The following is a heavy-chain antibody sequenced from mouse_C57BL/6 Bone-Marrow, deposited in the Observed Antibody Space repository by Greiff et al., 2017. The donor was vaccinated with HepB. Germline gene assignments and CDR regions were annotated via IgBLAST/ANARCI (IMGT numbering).Heavy chain of an antibody. CDR3: ARDYGSFSFDY. CDR2: ISDGGSYT. CDR1: GFTFSSYA. Sequence: EVMLVESGGGLVKPGGSLKLSCAASGFTFSSYAMSWVRQTPEKRLEWVATISDGGSYTYYPDNVKGRFTISRDNAKNNLYLQMSHLKSEDTAMYYCARDYGSFSFDYWGQGTTLTVSS. J-gene: IGHJ2*01. D-gene: IGHD1-1*01. V-gene: IGHV5-4*01.